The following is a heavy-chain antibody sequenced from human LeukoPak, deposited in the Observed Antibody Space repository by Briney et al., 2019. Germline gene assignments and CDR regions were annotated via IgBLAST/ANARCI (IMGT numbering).Heavy chain of an antibody. D-gene: IGHD5-18*01. Sequence: GGSLRLSCAASGFTFSSYGMHWVRQAPGKGLEWVAVISYDGSNKYYADSVKGRFTISRDNSKNTLYLQMNSLRAEDTAVYYCAKGSYSYGSYFDYWGQGTLVTVSS. J-gene: IGHJ4*02. CDR3: AKGSYSYGSYFDY. CDR2: ISYDGSNK. V-gene: IGHV3-30*18. CDR1: GFTFSSYG.